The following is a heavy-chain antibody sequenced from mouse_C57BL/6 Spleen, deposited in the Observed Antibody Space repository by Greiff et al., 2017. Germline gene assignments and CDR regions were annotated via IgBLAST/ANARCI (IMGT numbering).Heavy chain of an antibody. CDR3: TKSYGYDDARDY. J-gene: IGHJ4*01. Sequence: VQLQQSGAELVRPGASVKLSCTASGFNIKDYYMHWVKQRPEQGLEWIGRIDPEDGDTEYAPKFQGKATMTADTSSNTAYLQLSSLTSEDTAVYYCTKSYGYDDARDYWGQGTSVTVSS. V-gene: IGHV14-1*01. D-gene: IGHD2-2*01. CDR2: IDPEDGDT. CDR1: GFNIKDYY.